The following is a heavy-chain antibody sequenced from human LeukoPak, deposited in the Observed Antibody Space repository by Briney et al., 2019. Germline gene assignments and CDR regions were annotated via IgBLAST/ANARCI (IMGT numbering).Heavy chain of an antibody. CDR2: INPSGGSA. J-gene: IGHJ3*02. V-gene: IGHV1-46*03. D-gene: IGHD6-13*01. Sequence: ASVKVSCKASGYTFTSYYMHWVRQAPGQGLEWMGIINPSGGSASYAQKFQGRVTMTRDTSTSTVYMELSSLRSEDTAVYYCARAAAGYFYAFDIWGQGTMVTVSS. CDR3: ARAAAGYFYAFDI. CDR1: GYTFTSYY.